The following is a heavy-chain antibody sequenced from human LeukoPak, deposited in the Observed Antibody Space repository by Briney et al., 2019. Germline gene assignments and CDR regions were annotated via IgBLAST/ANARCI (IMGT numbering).Heavy chain of an antibody. CDR2: TSGSGGST. V-gene: IGHV3-23*01. Sequence: PGGSLRLSCAASGFTFSSYAMSWVRQAPGKGLEWVSATSGSGGSTYYADSVKGRFTISRDNSKNTLYLQMNSLRAEDTAVYYCAKDGSGTTRPRYFDSWGQGTLVTVSS. CDR1: GFTFSSYA. J-gene: IGHJ4*02. CDR3: AKDGSGTTRPRYFDS. D-gene: IGHD1-1*01.